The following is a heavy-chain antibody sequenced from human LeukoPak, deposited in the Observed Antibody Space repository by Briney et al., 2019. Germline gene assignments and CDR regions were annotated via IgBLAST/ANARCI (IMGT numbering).Heavy chain of an antibody. Sequence: GGSLRLSCAASGFTLSSYAMSWVRQAPGKGLEWVSAISGSGGSTYYADSVKGRFTISRDNSKNTLYLQMNSLRAEDTAVYYCARVGDLITMVRGGEDDAFDIWGQGTMVTVSS. D-gene: IGHD3-10*01. CDR3: ARVGDLITMVRGGEDDAFDI. J-gene: IGHJ3*02. V-gene: IGHV3-23*01. CDR2: ISGSGGST. CDR1: GFTLSSYA.